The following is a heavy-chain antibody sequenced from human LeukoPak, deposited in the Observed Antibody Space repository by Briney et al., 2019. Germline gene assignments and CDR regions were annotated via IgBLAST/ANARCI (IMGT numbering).Heavy chain of an antibody. CDR1: GGSFSGYY. CDR2: INHSGST. V-gene: IGHV4-34*01. D-gene: IGHD3-10*01. J-gene: IGHJ4*02. CDR3: ARGYGSGSYYNCPHY. Sequence: SETLSLTCAVYGGSFSGYYWSWIRQPPEKGLEWIGEINHSGSTNYNPSLKSRVTISVDTSKNQFSLKLSSVTAADTAVYYCARGYGSGSYYNCPHYWGQGTLVTVSS.